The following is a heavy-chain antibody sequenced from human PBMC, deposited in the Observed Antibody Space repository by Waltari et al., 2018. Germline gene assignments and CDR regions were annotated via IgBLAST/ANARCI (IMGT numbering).Heavy chain of an antibody. CDR1: GNASTTVG. Sequence: QAHLVQSAAEVKKPGASVNVPCEAAGNASTTVGASWVRQAPGQGPEWLGGVNPYTGNNKPAQKFQDRLIMTPDPATPPAHMELRSLTSDDPAIYYGAWGFKRGGGYFDHWGQGTLVTVSS. V-gene: IGHV1-18*01. CDR2: VNPYTGNN. J-gene: IGHJ4*02. CDR3: AWGFKRGGGYFDH. D-gene: IGHD7-27*01.